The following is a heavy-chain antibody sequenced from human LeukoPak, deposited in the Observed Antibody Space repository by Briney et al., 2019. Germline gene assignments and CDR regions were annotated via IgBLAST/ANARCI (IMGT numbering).Heavy chain of an antibody. CDR3: ARGVGERYCSSTSCYRYYYYMDV. V-gene: IGHV3-66*02. CDR1: GFTVSSNY. D-gene: IGHD2-2*01. J-gene: IGHJ6*03. Sequence: GGSLRLSCAASGFTVSSNYMSWVRQAPGKGLEWVSVIYSGGSTYYADSVKGRFTISRGNSKNTLYLQMNSLRAEDTAVYYCARGVGERYCSSTSCYRYYYYMDVWGKGTTVTVSS. CDR2: IYSGGST.